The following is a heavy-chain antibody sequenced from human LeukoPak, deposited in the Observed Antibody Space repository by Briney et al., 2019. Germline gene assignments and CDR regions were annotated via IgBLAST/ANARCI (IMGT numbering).Heavy chain of an antibody. CDR1: GGTFSSYA. Sequence: ASVKVSCKASGGTFSSYAISWVRQAPGQGLEWMGRIIPILGIANYAQKFQGRVTITADKSTSTAYMELSSLRSEDTAVYYCARAATVTNFGSFDYWGQGTLVTVSS. CDR2: IIPILGIA. V-gene: IGHV1-69*04. CDR3: ARAATVTNFGSFDY. D-gene: IGHD4-17*01. J-gene: IGHJ4*02.